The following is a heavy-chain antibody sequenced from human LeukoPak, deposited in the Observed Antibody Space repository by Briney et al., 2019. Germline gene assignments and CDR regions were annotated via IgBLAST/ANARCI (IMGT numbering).Heavy chain of an antibody. CDR1: GFTFSSYS. CDR2: ISGSSRNI. CDR3: ARDGAAHCGGACYSGAFDI. J-gene: IGHJ3*02. Sequence: GGSLRLSCAASGFTFSSYSMNWVRQAPGKGLEWVSYISGSSRNIYYPDSVRGRFTISRDNAKNSLYLQMNSLRDEDTAVYYCARDGAAHCGGACYSGAFDIWGQGTMVTVSS. D-gene: IGHD2-21*02. V-gene: IGHV3-48*02.